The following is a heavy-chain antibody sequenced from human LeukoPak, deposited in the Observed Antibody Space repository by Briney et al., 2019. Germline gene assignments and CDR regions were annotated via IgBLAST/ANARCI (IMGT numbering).Heavy chain of an antibody. Sequence: PGGSLRLSCAASGFTFSDYYMSWIRQAPGKGLEWVSYISSSGSTIHYADSVKGRFTISRDNAKNSLYLQMNSLRAEDTAVYYCAREGKVTAMVTGSYWYFDLWGRGTLVTVSS. D-gene: IGHD5-18*01. CDR2: ISSSGSTI. CDR3: AREGKVTAMVTGSYWYFDL. V-gene: IGHV3-11*04. J-gene: IGHJ2*01. CDR1: GFTFSDYY.